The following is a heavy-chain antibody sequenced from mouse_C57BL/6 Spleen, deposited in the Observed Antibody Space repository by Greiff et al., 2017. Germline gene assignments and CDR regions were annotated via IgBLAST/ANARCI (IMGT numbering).Heavy chain of an antibody. CDR3: ASLYDYYFDY. J-gene: IGHJ2*01. D-gene: IGHD2-3*01. CDR2: ISYDGSN. V-gene: IGHV3-6*01. CDR1: GYSITSGYY. Sequence: VQLQQSGPGLVKPSQSLSLTCSVTGYSITSGYYWNWIRQFPGNKLEWMGYISYDGSNNYNPSLKNRISITRDTSKNQFFLKLNSVTTEDTATYYCASLYDYYFDYWGQGTTLTVSS.